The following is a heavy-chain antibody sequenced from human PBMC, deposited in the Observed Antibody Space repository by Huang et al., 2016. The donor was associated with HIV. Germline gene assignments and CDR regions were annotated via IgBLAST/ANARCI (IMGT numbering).Heavy chain of an antibody. Sequence: QVQLQESGPGLVKPSQTLSITCTVSGESISSGIYYWALIRQPAGKGLERGGHVYASGRTKSNPSLKMHFSIAVDTSKNHFSLQMNSVTAADTAVYYCARGYTFRHSDYWGRGTLVTVSS. D-gene: IGHD5-18*01. CDR1: GESISSGIYY. J-gene: IGHJ4*02. CDR2: VYASGRT. CDR3: ARGYTFRHSDY. V-gene: IGHV4-61*09.